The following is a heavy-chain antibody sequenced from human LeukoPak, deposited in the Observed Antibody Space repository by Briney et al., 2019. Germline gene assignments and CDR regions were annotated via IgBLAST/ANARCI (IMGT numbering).Heavy chain of an antibody. CDR2: IKHDGSEQ. Sequence: GGSLRLSCAASEFTFSTYWMTWVRQAPGKGLEWMANIKHDGSEQVYVDSVKGRFTISRDNAKNSLYLQMNSLRAEDTAVYYCARVGAYCSSTSCFDYWGQGTLVTVSS. V-gene: IGHV3-7*03. D-gene: IGHD2-2*01. CDR3: ARVGAYCSSTSCFDY. J-gene: IGHJ4*02. CDR1: EFTFSTYW.